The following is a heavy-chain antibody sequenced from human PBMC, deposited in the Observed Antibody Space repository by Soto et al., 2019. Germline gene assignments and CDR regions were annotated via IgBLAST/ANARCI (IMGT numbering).Heavy chain of an antibody. V-gene: IGHV3-15*01. CDR1: GFTFSNAW. J-gene: IGHJ4*02. Sequence: KPGGSLRLSCAASGFTFSNAWMSWVRQAPGKGLEWVGRIKSKTDGGTTDYAAPVKGRFTISRDDSKNTLYLQMNSLKTEDTAVYYCTTDTSLYDSSGYPSYWGQGTLVTVSS. D-gene: IGHD3-22*01. CDR3: TTDTSLYDSSGYPSY. CDR2: IKSKTDGGTT.